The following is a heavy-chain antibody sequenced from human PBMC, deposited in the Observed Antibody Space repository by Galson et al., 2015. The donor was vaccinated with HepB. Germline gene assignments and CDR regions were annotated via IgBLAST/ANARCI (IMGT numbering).Heavy chain of an antibody. CDR1: GYNFPTYS. D-gene: IGHD2-15*01. J-gene: IGHJ5*02. Sequence: SVKVSCKASGYNFPTYSITWARQAPGQGLEWMGWINAYNQNTNYAQHLQGRVTMTTDTSTRTAYMELRSLRSDDTAVYYCARGALVAVVDATQNNWFAPWGQGTLITVSS. CDR2: INAYNQNT. V-gene: IGHV1-18*01. CDR3: ARGALVAVVDATQNNWFAP.